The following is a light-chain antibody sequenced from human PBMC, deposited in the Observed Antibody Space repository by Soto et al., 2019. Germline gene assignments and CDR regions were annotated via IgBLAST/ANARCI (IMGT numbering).Light chain of an antibody. CDR2: DAS. V-gene: IGKV3-11*01. Sequence: EIVLTQSPATLSLSPGERATLSCRASQSVSRYLAWYQQKPGQAPRLLIYDASNRATGIPARFSGSGSGTDFTITIRGVEPEDFAVYYCQQGSNWPSFGPGTKLDIK. CDR1: QSVSRY. CDR3: QQGSNWPS. J-gene: IGKJ3*01.